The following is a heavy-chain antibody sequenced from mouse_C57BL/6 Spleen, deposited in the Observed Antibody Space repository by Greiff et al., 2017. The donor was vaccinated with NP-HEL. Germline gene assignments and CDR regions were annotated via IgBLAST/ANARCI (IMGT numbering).Heavy chain of an antibody. CDR2: IRSKSSNYAT. CDR3: VRDPLYGYDEDWYFDV. CDR1: GFTFNTYA. J-gene: IGHJ1*03. D-gene: IGHD2-2*01. V-gene: IGHV10-3*01. Sequence: EVKLVESGGGLVQPKGSLKLSCAASGFTFNTYAMHWVRQAPGKGMEWVARIRSKSSNYATYYADSVKDRFTISRDDSQSMLYLQMNNLKTEDTAMYDCVRDPLYGYDEDWYFDVWGTGTTVTVSS.